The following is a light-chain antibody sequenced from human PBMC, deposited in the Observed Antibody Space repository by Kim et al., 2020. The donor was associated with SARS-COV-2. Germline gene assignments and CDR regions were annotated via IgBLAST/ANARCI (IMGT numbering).Light chain of an antibody. CDR1: SGYSNYE. J-gene: IGLJ2*01. CDR2: VGTGGIVG. Sequence: CTRSSGYSNYEVDWYLQRPGKGPRFVMRVGTGGIVGSKGDGIPDRFSVLGSGLNRYLTIKNIQEEDESDYHCGADHGSGSNFLVVFGGGTQLTVL. CDR3: GADHGSGSNFLVV. V-gene: IGLV9-49*01.